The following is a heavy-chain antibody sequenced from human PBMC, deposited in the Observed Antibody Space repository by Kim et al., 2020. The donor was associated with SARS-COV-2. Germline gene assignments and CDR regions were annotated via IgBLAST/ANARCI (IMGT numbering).Heavy chain of an antibody. CDR3: ARATFSSAVDYLYQMDV. J-gene: IGHJ6*03. Sequence: SLKVSCKASGGTFSNHGFCWVRQAPGQGLEWMGRIIPLLNLSNYAQRFQDRVTLIADESTSTLYLELSSLRSEDTAVYFCARATFSSAVDYLYQMDVWGEGTTVAVSS. D-gene: IGHD2-2*01. CDR1: GGTFSNHG. CDR2: IIPLLNLS. V-gene: IGHV1-69*04.